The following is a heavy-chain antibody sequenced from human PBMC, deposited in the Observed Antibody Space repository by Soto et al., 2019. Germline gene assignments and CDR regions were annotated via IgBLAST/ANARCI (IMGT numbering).Heavy chain of an antibody. CDR2: ISYDGSNK. CDR3: ASDIAVAGTVGY. V-gene: IGHV3-30*03. D-gene: IGHD6-19*01. J-gene: IGHJ4*02. CDR1: GFTFSSYG. Sequence: GGSLRLSCAASGFTFSSYGMHWVRQAPGKGLEWVAVISYDGSNKYYADSVKGRFTISRDNSKNTLYLQMNSLRAEDTAVYYCASDIAVAGTVGYWGQGTLVTVSS.